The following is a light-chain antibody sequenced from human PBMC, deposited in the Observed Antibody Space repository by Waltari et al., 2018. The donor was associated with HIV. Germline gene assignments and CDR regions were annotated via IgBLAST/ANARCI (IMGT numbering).Light chain of an antibody. J-gene: IGKJ4*01. V-gene: IGKV4-1*01. CDR3: QQYYSLPPT. CDR1: RTVLYDSNNQNY. Sequence: DIVMTQSPDSLAVPLGERATINCRSSRTVLYDSNNQNYLAWYQRKPGQPPRVLIYWASTRAVGVPDRFSGSGSGTDCSLTISGLQADDVALYYCQQYYSLPPTFGGGTRVEI. CDR2: WAS.